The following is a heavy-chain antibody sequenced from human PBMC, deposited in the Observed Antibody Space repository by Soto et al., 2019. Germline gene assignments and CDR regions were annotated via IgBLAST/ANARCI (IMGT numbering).Heavy chain of an antibody. Sequence: QVQLVESGGGVVQPGRSLRLSCAASGFTFSSYAMHWVRQAPGKGLEWVAVISYDGSNKYYADSVKGRFTISRDNSKNTLYLQMNSLRAEDTAVYYCARAPAYYDSSGQIDYWGQGTLVTVSS. V-gene: IGHV3-30-3*01. D-gene: IGHD3-22*01. CDR3: ARAPAYYDSSGQIDY. J-gene: IGHJ4*02. CDR1: GFTFSSYA. CDR2: ISYDGSNK.